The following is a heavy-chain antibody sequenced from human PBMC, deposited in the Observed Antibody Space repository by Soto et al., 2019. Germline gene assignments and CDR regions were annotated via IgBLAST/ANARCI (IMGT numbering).Heavy chain of an antibody. CDR3: AKGGAMRGYCSITSCSGAFDI. D-gene: IGHD2-2*01. CDR2: IYYSGST. Sequence: QVQLQESGPGLVKPSETLSLTCTVSGGSISSYYWSWIRQPPGKGLEWIGYIYYSGSTNYNPSLKSRVTISVDTSKNQFSLKLSSVTAADTAVYYCAKGGAMRGYCSITSCSGAFDIWGQGTMVTVSS. CDR1: GGSISSYY. V-gene: IGHV4-59*01. J-gene: IGHJ3*02.